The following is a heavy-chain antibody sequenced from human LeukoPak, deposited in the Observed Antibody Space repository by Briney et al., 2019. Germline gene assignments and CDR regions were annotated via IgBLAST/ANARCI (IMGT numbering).Heavy chain of an antibody. CDR1: GFTFSSYS. V-gene: IGHV3-21*01. CDR2: ISSSSSYI. D-gene: IGHD6-13*01. Sequence: PGGSLRLSCAASGFTFSSYSMNWVRQAPGKGLEWVSSISSSSSYIYYADSVKGRFTISRDNAKNSLYLQMNSLRAEDTAVYYCARDRGAEQLDPYYFDYWGQGTLVTVSS. J-gene: IGHJ4*02. CDR3: ARDRGAEQLDPYYFDY.